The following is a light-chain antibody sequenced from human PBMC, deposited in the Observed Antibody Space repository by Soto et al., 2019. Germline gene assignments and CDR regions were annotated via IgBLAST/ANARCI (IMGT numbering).Light chain of an antibody. J-gene: IGLJ3*02. CDR1: SSDVGGYKY. V-gene: IGLV2-14*01. CDR3: SSYTSSSTWV. Sequence: QSALTQPASVSGSPGQSITISCTGTSSDVGGYKYVSWYQHHPGQAPKLMIHAVNSRPSGVSTRFSGSKSGNTASLTISGLRPEDEADYYCSSYTSSSTWVFGGGTKLTVL. CDR2: AVN.